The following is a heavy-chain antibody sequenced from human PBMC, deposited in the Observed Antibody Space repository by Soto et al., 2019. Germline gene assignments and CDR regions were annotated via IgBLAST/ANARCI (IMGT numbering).Heavy chain of an antibody. CDR1: GGSIDSDY. CDR2: DYYTGTN. CDR3: ARLVGYYQSLDS. D-gene: IGHD3-22*01. J-gene: IGHJ5*01. V-gene: IGHV4-59*08. Sequence: QLQLQESGPGLVKPSETLSLTCTVSGGSIDSDYWTWIRLPPGQGLEWIGYDYYTGTNTNSPSLKRAVSNTVDRSRNGASRMLSLGTAAERAFYYCARLVGYYQSLDSCGQGTLVTVSS.